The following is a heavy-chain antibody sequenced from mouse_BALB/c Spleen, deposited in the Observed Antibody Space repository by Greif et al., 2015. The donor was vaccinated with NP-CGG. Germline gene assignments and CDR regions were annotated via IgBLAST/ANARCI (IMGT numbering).Heavy chain of an antibody. CDR3: ARHEGYDGYYVGWYFDV. Sequence: EVQVVESGGDLVKPGGSLKLSCAASGFTFSSYGMSWVRQTPDKRLEWVATISSGGSYTYYPDSVKGRFTISRDNAKNTLYLQMSSLKSEDTAMYYCARHEGYDGYYVGWYFDVWGAGTTVTVSS. V-gene: IGHV5-6*01. J-gene: IGHJ1*01. D-gene: IGHD2-3*01. CDR2: ISSGGSYT. CDR1: GFTFSSYG.